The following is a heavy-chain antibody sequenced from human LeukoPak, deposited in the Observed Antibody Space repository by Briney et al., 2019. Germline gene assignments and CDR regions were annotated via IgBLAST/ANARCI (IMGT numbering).Heavy chain of an antibody. D-gene: IGHD2-15*01. CDR1: GGSISDYYWS. CDR3: AHRRTYCSGGSCYAEGFDY. J-gene: IGHJ4*02. V-gene: IGHV2-5*08. Sequence: TLSLTCTVSGGSISDYYWSWIRQPPGKALEWLALIYWDDDKRYSPSLKSRLTITKDTSKNQVVLTMTNMDPVDTATYYCAHRRTYCSGGSCYAEGFDYWGQGTLVTVSS. CDR2: IYWDDDK.